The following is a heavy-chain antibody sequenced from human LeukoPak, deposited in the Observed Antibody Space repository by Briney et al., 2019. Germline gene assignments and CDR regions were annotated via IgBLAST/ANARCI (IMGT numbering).Heavy chain of an antibody. D-gene: IGHD2-21*01. CDR1: GDSFTSKY. CDR3: ARGYCGAKGCYTYYFDY. V-gene: IGHV4-59*01. CDR2: IYYSGST. Sequence: PSETLSLTCTVSGDSFTSKYWSWIRQSPDKGLEWIGYIYYSGSTNYNPSLKSRVTISLDASKSQFSLRLGSVTAADTAVYYCARGYCGAKGCYTYYFDYWGQGTLVTVSS. J-gene: IGHJ4*02.